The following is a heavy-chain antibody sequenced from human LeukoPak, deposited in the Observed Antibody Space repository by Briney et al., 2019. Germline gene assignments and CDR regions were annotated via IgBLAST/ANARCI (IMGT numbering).Heavy chain of an antibody. CDR3: AREGKYYDFWSGFGAFDI. J-gene: IGHJ3*02. V-gene: IGHV3-21*01. Sequence: GGSLRLSCAASGFTFSSYSMNWVRQAPGKGLEWVSSISSSSYIYYADSVKGRFTISRDNAKNSLYLQMNSLRAEDTAVYYCAREGKYYDFWSGFGAFDIWGQGTMVTVS. CDR2: ISSSSYI. CDR1: GFTFSSYS. D-gene: IGHD3-3*01.